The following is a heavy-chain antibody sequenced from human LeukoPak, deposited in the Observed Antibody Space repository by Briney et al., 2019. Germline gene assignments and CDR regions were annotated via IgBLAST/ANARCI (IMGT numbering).Heavy chain of an antibody. Sequence: GGSLRLSCAASGFTFSSYWMHWVRQAPGKGLVWVSRINSDGSSTSYADSVKGRFTISRDNAKNTLYLQMNSLRAEDTAVYYCARDSGSYWKRGAFDIWGQGTMVTVSS. J-gene: IGHJ3*02. V-gene: IGHV3-74*01. CDR1: GFTFSSYW. CDR2: INSDGSST. CDR3: ARDSGSYWKRGAFDI. D-gene: IGHD1-26*01.